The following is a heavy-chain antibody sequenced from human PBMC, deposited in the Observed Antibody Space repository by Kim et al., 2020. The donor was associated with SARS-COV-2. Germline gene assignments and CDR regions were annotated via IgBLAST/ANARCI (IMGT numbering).Heavy chain of an antibody. J-gene: IGHJ3*02. CDR2: ISGSGGST. CDR1: GFTFSSYA. D-gene: IGHD1-7*01. Sequence: GGSLRLSCAASGFTFSSYAMSWVRQAPGKGLEWVSSISGSGGSTYYADSVKGRSTISRDNSKTTLYLQMNSLRAEDTAVYYCAKVESGTVYGSFDIWGQGTMVTVSS. V-gene: IGHV3-23*01. CDR3: AKVESGTVYGSFDI.